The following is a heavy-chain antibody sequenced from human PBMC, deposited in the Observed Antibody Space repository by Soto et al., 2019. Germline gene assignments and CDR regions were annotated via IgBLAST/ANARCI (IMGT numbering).Heavy chain of an antibody. CDR2: ISYDGSNK. CDR1: GFTFSSYG. V-gene: IGHV3-30*18. Sequence: QVQLVESGGGVVQPGRSLRLSCAASGFTFSSYGVHWVRQAPGKGLEWVAVISYDGSNKYYADSVKGRFTISRDNSKNTLYLQMNSLRAEDTAVYYCAKDRGRWLQLDYWGQGTLVTVSS. D-gene: IGHD5-12*01. CDR3: AKDRGRWLQLDY. J-gene: IGHJ4*02.